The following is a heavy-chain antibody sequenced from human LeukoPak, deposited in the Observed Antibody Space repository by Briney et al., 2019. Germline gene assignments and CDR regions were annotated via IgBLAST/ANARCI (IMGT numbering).Heavy chain of an antibody. V-gene: IGHV3-33*08. Sequence: PGRSLRLSCAASGFTFSSYGMQWVRQAPGDGLQWVAFIWHDGSKKYYADSVKGRFTVSRDDSKNTLYLQMNSLRAEDTAVYYCVRELEDYYDASGSPDYWGQGTLVTVSS. J-gene: IGHJ4*02. CDR1: GFTFSSYG. D-gene: IGHD3-22*01. CDR2: IWHDGSKK. CDR3: VRELEDYYDASGSPDY.